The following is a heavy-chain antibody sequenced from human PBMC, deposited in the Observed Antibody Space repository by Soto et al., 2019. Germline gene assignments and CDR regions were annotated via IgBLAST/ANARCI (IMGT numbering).Heavy chain of an antibody. CDR3: VFDFWLVPTV. Sequence: EVQLVESGGGLVQPGGSLKLSCAASGFTFSTHSMNWVRQAPGRGLEWVSYLHSSSSWEVYADSVRGRFTVSRDNAKNSLYLQMSSLRAEDTAVYYCVFDFWLVPTVWGKGTTVTVSS. CDR2: LHSSSSWE. V-gene: IGHV3-48*01. D-gene: IGHD3-3*01. J-gene: IGHJ6*04. CDR1: GFTFSTHS.